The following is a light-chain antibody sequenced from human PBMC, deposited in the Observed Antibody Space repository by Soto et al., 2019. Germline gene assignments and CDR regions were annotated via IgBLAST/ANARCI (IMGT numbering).Light chain of an antibody. CDR2: GAS. J-gene: IGKJ1*01. Sequence: EIVMTQSPATLSVSPGERATLSCRASQSVSSNLAWYQQKPGQAPRLLIYGASTRATGIPARFSGSGSGTEFTLTISSLQSEDFAVYYCQQYNNWPREFGLGTKVEIK. V-gene: IGKV3-15*01. CDR1: QSVSSN. CDR3: QQYNNWPRE.